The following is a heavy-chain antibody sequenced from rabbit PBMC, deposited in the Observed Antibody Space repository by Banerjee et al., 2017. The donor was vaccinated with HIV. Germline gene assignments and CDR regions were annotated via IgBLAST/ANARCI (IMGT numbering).Heavy chain of an antibody. CDR1: GFSFSSSYY. D-gene: IGHD8-1*01. CDR3: ARDGAGGSYFAL. CDR2: IYTGSSGST. Sequence: QEQLVESGGGLVQPEGSLTLTCTASGFSFSSSYYMCWVRQAPGKGLEWIGCIYTGSSGSTYYASWAKGRFTFSKTSSTTVTLQMTSLTAADTATYFCARDGAGGSYFALWGQGTLVTVS. V-gene: IGHV1S45*01. J-gene: IGHJ3*01.